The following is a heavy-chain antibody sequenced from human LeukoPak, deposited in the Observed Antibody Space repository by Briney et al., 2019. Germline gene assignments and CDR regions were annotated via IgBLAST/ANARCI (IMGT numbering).Heavy chain of an antibody. CDR2: IKQDGRER. J-gene: IGHJ6*02. Sequence: GGSLRLSCATSGFTLSSFWMSWVRQTPGKGLEWVANIKQDGRERYYVDSVKGRFTISRDNTKNSLYLQMNSLRVEDTAVYFCARAISMVRGLIYYGMDVWGQGTTVTVSS. CDR1: GFTLSSFW. D-gene: IGHD3-10*01. CDR3: ARAISMVRGLIYYGMDV. V-gene: IGHV3-7*01.